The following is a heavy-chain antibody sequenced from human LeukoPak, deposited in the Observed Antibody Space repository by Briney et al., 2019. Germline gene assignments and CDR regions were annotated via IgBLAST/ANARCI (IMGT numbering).Heavy chain of an antibody. CDR3: ADLEGWRGY. Sequence: GGSLRLSCAASGFIFSSYHMNWGRQAPGKGLEWVSYISSSSSTIHYADSVKGRFTISRDNAKNSLYLQMNSLRDEDTAVYYCADLEGWRGYWGQGTLVTVSS. J-gene: IGHJ4*02. CDR2: ISSSSSTI. CDR1: GFIFSSYH. D-gene: IGHD3-3*01. V-gene: IGHV3-48*02.